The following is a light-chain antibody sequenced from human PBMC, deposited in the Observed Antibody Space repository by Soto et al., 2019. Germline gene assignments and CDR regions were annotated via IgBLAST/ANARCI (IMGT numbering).Light chain of an antibody. J-gene: IGLJ1*01. CDR3: CSSAPSRTFV. CDR2: EGS. V-gene: IGLV2-23*01. Sequence: QSALTQPASVSGSPGQSITISCTGSSSAVGSYRLVSWYQHHPGKVPKLIIYEGSKRPSGVSNRFSGFEPDNTASLTISGLQAEDEADYYCCSSAPSRTFVFGTGTKVTVL. CDR1: SSAVGSYRL.